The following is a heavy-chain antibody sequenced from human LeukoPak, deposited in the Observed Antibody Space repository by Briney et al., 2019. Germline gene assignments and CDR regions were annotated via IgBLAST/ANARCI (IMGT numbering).Heavy chain of an antibody. D-gene: IGHD1-26*01. Sequence: SETLSLTCTVSGASISSSRYYWGWIRQPPGKGLEWIGYIYYSGSTNYNPSLKSRVTISVDTSKNQFSLKLTSVTAADTAVYYCARGVNSGYFDYCGQGTLVTVSS. CDR1: GASISSSRYY. V-gene: IGHV4-61*05. CDR2: IYYSGST. J-gene: IGHJ4*02. CDR3: ARGVNSGYFDY.